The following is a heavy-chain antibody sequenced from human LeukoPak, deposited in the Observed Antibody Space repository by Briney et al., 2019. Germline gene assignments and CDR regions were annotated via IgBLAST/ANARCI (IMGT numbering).Heavy chain of an antibody. Sequence: ASVPVSCQGSRYTFTYYYMHWVRPAPGQGREWMGWIYPNRGGTNYAQKFQGRVTMTRDTSINTAYMELSRLRSDDTAVYYCARAYDGSGNLDYWGQGTLVTVSS. J-gene: IGHJ4*02. CDR2: IYPNRGGT. V-gene: IGHV1-2*02. CDR1: RYTFTYYY. D-gene: IGHD3-22*01. CDR3: ARAYDGSGNLDY.